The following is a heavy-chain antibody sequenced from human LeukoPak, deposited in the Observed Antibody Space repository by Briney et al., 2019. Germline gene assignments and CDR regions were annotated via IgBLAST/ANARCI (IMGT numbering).Heavy chain of an antibody. CDR1: GGSISSYY. J-gene: IGHJ3*02. V-gene: IGHV4-59*01. D-gene: IGHD5-24*01. CDR2: IYYSGST. Sequence: SETLSLTCTVSGGSISSYYWSWIRQPPGKGLEWIGYIYYSGSTNYNPSLKSRVTISVDTSKNQFSLKLSSVTAADTAVYYCARDSGDGYNGISAFDIWGQGTMVTVSS. CDR3: ARDSGDGYNGISAFDI.